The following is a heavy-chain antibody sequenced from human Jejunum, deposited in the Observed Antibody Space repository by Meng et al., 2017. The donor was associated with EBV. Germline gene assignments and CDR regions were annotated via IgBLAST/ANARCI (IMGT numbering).Heavy chain of an antibody. V-gene: IGHV3-74*01. CDR3: VRGGLGPWY. D-gene: IGHD3/OR15-3a*01. J-gene: IGHJ4*02. Sequence: EVAWGGAGGGVVQLGGSLRLSWAASGFTFSNSWMHWLRQAPGKGLVWVSHIDTDGSTTNYAGSVKGRFTISRDNAKNTLSLQMNSLRVEDTAVYYCVRGGLGPWYWGQGTLVTVSS. CDR2: IDTDGSTT. CDR1: GFTFSNSW.